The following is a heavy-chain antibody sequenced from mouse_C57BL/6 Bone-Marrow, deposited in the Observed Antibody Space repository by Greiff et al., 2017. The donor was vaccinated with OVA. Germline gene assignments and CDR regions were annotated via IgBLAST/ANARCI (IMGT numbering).Heavy chain of an antibody. CDR2: ISGGGGNT. V-gene: IGHV5-9*01. CDR1: GFTFSSYT. D-gene: IGHD1-1*01. Sequence: EVMLVESGGGLVKPGGSLKLSCAASGFTFSSYTMSWVRQTPGKRLEWVATISGGGGNTYYPDSVKGRFTISRDNAKNTLYLQMSSLRSEDTALYYCARRNDYGSSYDYWGQGTTLTVSS. CDR3: ARRNDYGSSYDY. J-gene: IGHJ2*01.